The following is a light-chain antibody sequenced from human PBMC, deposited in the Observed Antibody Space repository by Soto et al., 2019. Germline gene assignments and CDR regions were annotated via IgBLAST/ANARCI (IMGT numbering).Light chain of an antibody. V-gene: IGKV3-20*01. CDR1: QSLSRSV. J-gene: IGKJ1*01. CDR2: XSF. Sequence: TCSPATLSMSPRXRSTPSCRDSQSLSRSVFAXYQQXPXKATXXXNYXSFNRATGIPDRFSGGGSGTDFTITISRLEPADVGVYYCQQYGSPGTFGQGTKVDIK. CDR3: QQYGSPGT.